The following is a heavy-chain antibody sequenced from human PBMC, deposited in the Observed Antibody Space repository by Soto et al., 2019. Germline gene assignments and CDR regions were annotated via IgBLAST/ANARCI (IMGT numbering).Heavy chain of an antibody. CDR1: GDSIISSQHL. CDR2: MLYSGTT. Sequence: QLQLQESGPGLVKPSETLSLTCTVSGDSIISSQHLRAWMRQPPGKGLEWIGSMLYSGTTYSNPSLNSRITISIDTSTNQFSLRLYSVTVADTAVYFCSRYSTSAGWFDPWGQGTLVTVSS. D-gene: IGHD4-4*01. J-gene: IGHJ5*02. CDR3: SRYSTSAGWFDP. V-gene: IGHV4-39*01.